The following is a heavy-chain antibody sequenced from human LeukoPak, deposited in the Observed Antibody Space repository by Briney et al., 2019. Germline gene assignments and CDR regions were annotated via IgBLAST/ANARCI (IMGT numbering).Heavy chain of an antibody. J-gene: IGHJ6*04. CDR1: GYTFTSYA. Sequence: VSVKVSCKASGYTFTSYAMHWVRQAPGQRLEWMGWINAGNGNTKYSQKFQGRVTITRDTSASTAYMELSSLRSEDTAVYYCARELWPGYGMDVWGKGTTVTVSS. CDR3: ARELWPGYGMDV. CDR2: INAGNGNT. V-gene: IGHV1-3*01. D-gene: IGHD3-16*01.